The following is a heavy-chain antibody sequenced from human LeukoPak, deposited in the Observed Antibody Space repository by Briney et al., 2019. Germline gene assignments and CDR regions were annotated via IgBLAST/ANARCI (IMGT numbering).Heavy chain of an antibody. V-gene: IGHV3-30*04. CDR3: ARDLAWGAFDH. D-gene: IGHD7-27*01. CDR1: GFTFSSYA. J-gene: IGHJ4*02. Sequence: GGSLRLSCAASGFTFSSYAMHWIRQAPGKGLEWVALISYDGSNKYYADSVKGRFTISRDNSKNTLYLQMNSLRAEDTAVFYCARDLAWGAFDHWGQGTLVTVSS. CDR2: ISYDGSNK.